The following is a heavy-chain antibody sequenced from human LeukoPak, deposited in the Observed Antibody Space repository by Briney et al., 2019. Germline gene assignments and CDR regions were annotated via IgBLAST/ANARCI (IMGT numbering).Heavy chain of an antibody. Sequence: GGSLRLSCAASGFPFSSYGMHWVRQAPGKGLEWVARLVYDARSDYANSVKGRFSVSRDDSKNTLFLDMSNLRVEDTALYYCARDLSAAFDFWGQGVLVTVSS. CDR2: LVYDARS. D-gene: IGHD6-25*01. V-gene: IGHV3-33*01. CDR3: ARDLSAAFDF. J-gene: IGHJ4*02. CDR1: GFPFSSYG.